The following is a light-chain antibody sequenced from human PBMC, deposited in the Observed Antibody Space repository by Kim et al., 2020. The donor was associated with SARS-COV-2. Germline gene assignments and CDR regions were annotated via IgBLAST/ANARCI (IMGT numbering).Light chain of an antibody. CDR3: QSYDSSLSRV. CDR1: SSNIGAGYD. V-gene: IGLV1-40*01. CDR2: GNS. J-gene: IGLJ3*02. Sequence: GQRATISFTGSSSNIGAGYDVHWYQQLPGTAPKLLIYGNSNRPSGVPDRFSGSKSGTSASLAITGLQAEDEADYYCQSYDSSLSRVFGGGTQLTVL.